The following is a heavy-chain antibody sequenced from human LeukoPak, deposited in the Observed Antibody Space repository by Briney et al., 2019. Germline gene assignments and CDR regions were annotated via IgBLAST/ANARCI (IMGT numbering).Heavy chain of an antibody. Sequence: GGSLRLSCAASGFTVSSNYMSWVRQAPGKGLEWVSVIYSGGSTYYADSVKGRFTISRDNSKNTLYLQMNSLRAEDTAVYYCAKDAGDIVLMVYASLHMDVWGKGTTVTVSS. CDR2: IYSGGST. CDR1: GFTVSSNY. CDR3: AKDAGDIVLMVYASLHMDV. D-gene: IGHD2-8*01. J-gene: IGHJ6*03. V-gene: IGHV3-53*05.